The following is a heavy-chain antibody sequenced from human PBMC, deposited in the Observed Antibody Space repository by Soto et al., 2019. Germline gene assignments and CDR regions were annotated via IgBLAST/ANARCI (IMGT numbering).Heavy chain of an antibody. CDR1: GYSFTDYH. CDR2: INPKSGGT. J-gene: IGHJ6*02. V-gene: IGHV1-2*04. CDR3: ARGDSTDCSNGVCSFFYNHDMDV. Sequence: VEVSCKASGYSFTDYHIHWVRQAPGQGLEWLGRINPKSGGTSTAQKFQGWVTMTTDTSISTASMELTRLTSDDTAIYYCARGDSTDCSNGVCSFFYNHDMDVWGQGTTVTVSS. D-gene: IGHD2-8*01.